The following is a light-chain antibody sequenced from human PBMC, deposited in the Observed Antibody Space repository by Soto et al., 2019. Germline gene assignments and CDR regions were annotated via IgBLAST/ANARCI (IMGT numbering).Light chain of an antibody. CDR3: ISYTDRQSYL. V-gene: IGLV2-14*03. J-gene: IGLJ1*01. Sequence: QSVLTQPASVSGTPGQSITISCSGTSSDIGSYNHVAWYQQFPGKSTKLMIYAVSDRPQGVSDRFSGSKSGITASLTLSGLQTEDEADYYCISYTDRQSYLFGTGTKV. CDR1: SSDIGSYNH. CDR2: AVS.